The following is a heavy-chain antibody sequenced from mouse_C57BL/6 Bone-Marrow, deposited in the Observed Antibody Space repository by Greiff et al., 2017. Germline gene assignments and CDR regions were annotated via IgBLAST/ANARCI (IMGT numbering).Heavy chain of an antibody. Sequence: QVQLKQPGAELVKPGASVKLSCKASGYTFTSYWMHWVKQRPGQGLEWIGMIHPNSGSTNYNEKFKSKATLTVDKSSSTAYMQLSSLTSEDSAVPAYDYDGAWFAYWGQGTLVTVSA. J-gene: IGHJ3*01. CDR2: IHPNSGST. V-gene: IGHV1-64*01. D-gene: IGHD2-4*01. CDR3: DYDGAWFAY. CDR1: GYTFTSYW.